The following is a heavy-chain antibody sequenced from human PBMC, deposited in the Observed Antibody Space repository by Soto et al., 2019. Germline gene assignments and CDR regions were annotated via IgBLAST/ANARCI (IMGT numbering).Heavy chain of an antibody. CDR1: GFSLSTSEVG. J-gene: IGHJ4*02. CDR3: AHTIADQSLRYYFDY. Sequence: QITLKESGPTLVKPTQTLTLTCTFSGFSLSTSEVGVSWIRQPPGKTLEWLALIYWNDDKRYSPSLKNMLTITKNTSKNQVVLTMTNMDPVDTATYYCAHTIADQSLRYYFDYWGQGTLVTVSS. CDR2: IYWNDDK. D-gene: IGHD6-13*01. V-gene: IGHV2-5*01.